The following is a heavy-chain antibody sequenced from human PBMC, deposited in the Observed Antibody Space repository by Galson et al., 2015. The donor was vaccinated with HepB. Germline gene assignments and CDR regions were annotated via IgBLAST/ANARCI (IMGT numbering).Heavy chain of an antibody. CDR3: TRLYSSGWQPIDY. CDR1: GFTFSGSA. CDR2: IRSKANSYAT. Sequence: SLRLSCAASGFTFSGSAMHWVRQASGKGLEWVGRIRSKANSYATAYAASVKGRFTISRDDSKNTAYLQMNSLKTEDTAVYYCTRLYSSGWQPIDYWGQGTLVTVSS. V-gene: IGHV3-73*01. J-gene: IGHJ4*02. D-gene: IGHD6-19*01.